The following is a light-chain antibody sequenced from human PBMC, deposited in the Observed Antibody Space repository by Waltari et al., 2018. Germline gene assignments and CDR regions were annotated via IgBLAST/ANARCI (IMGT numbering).Light chain of an antibody. CDR3: QQRRDWPLT. Sequence: EIVLTQSPAILSLSPGERASLSCRASQSVTNYLAWDQQKPGQAPRLLIYDTSNRATGIPARFSGSGFGTDFTLTISSLEPEDFAVYYCQQRRDWPLTFGGGTKVEIK. CDR2: DTS. CDR1: QSVTNY. V-gene: IGKV3-11*01. J-gene: IGKJ4*01.